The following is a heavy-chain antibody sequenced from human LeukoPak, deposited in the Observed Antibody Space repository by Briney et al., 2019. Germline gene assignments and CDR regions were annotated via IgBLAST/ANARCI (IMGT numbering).Heavy chain of an antibody. J-gene: IGHJ5*02. CDR2: ISGSGGST. CDR1: GFTFSSYA. Sequence: GGSLRLSCAASGFTFSSYAMSWVRQAPGKGLEWVSAISGSGGSTYYADSVKGRFTISRDNSKNTLYLQMNSLGAEDTAVYYCASFPLLGWATVTTSWFDPWGQGTLVTVSS. V-gene: IGHV3-23*01. D-gene: IGHD4-17*01. CDR3: ASFPLLGWATVTTSWFDP.